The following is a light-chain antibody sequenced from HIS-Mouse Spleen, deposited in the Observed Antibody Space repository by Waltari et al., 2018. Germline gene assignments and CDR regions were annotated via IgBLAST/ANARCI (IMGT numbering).Light chain of an antibody. CDR3: YSTDSSGNQRV. CDR1: ALPKKY. J-gene: IGLJ2*01. Sequence: SYELTQPPSVSVSPGQTARITCSGDALPKKYAYWYQQKSGQAPVLVIYEDSKRPSGIPERFSGSSSGTMATLTISGAQVEDEADYCCYSTDSSGNQRVFGGGTKLTVL. CDR2: EDS. V-gene: IGLV3-10*01.